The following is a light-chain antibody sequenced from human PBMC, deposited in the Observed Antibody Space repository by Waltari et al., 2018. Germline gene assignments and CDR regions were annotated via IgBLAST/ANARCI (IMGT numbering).Light chain of an antibody. J-gene: IGKJ2*01. CDR1: QSIIIY. CDR2: AAS. CDR3: QQSYSLPVT. V-gene: IGKV1-39*01. Sequence: DIQMTQSPSALSASVGDRVTITCRASQSIIIYLNWYQQKPGKAPKFLIYAASSLQSGVPSRFSGSGSGTDFTLTINSLQPEDFATYYCQQSYSLPVTFGQGTKLEI.